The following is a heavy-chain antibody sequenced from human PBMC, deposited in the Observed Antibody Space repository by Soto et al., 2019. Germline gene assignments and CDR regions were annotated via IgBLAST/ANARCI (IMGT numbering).Heavy chain of an antibody. CDR1: GFTFRNYA. Sequence: GGSMGLSXVAXGFTFRNYALSWVRQAQGKGLEWVSSIGLGSSPKYYADSVEGRFTISRDNSKNTLYLQMNSLRAEDTAVYYCARGGEEYYYDSSGYSSLYYFDYWGQGTLVTVSS. CDR2: IGLGSSPK. D-gene: IGHD3-22*01. CDR3: ARGGEEYYYDSSGYSSLYYFDY. V-gene: IGHV3-48*01. J-gene: IGHJ4*02.